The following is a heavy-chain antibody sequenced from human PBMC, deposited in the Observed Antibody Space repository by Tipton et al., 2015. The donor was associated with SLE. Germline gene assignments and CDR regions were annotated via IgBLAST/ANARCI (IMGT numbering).Heavy chain of an antibody. CDR2: IYYSGST. V-gene: IGHV4-61*01. D-gene: IGHD1-26*01. Sequence: TLSLTCAVSGYSISSSYYWSWIRQPPGKGLEWIGYIYYSGSTNYNPSLKSRVTISVDTSKNQLSLKLSSVTAADTAVYYCARYGTYDGSRYFQHWGQGTLVTVSS. CDR1: GYSISSSYY. CDR3: ARYGTYDGSRYFQH. J-gene: IGHJ1*01.